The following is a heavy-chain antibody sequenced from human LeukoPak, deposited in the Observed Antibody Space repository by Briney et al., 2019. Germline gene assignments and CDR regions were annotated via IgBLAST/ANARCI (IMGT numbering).Heavy chain of an antibody. J-gene: IGHJ6*02. CDR1: GGSISSSYSY. CDR2: IYYSGNT. CDR3: ARAHSIASYYYGADV. V-gene: IGHV4-39*07. Sequence: SETLSLTCTVSGGSISSSYSYWGWIRQPPGKGLEWIGNIYYSGNTYYSPSLTSRVTLSVDTSGNQFSLKLSSVTAADTAVYYCARAHSIASYYYGADVWGQGTTVTVSS. D-gene: IGHD2/OR15-2a*01.